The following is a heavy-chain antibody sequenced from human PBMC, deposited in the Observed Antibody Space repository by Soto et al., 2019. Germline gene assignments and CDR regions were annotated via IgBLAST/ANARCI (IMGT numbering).Heavy chain of an antibody. CDR3: ARAVGGDSCPSPCIDY. Sequence: GGSLRLSCAASGFTFSNHYMDWVRQAPGKGLEWVGRIRNKANSYTTEYAASVKGRFTISRDDSKNSLYLQMSSLKPEDRAVYFGARAVGGDSCPSPCIDYWGQGTRVPVSS. CDR1: GFTFSNHY. V-gene: IGHV3-72*01. D-gene: IGHD2-15*01. CDR2: IRNKANSYTT. J-gene: IGHJ4*02.